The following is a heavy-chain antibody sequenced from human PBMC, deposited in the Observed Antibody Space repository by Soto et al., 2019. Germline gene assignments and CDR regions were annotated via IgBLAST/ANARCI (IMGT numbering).Heavy chain of an antibody. J-gene: IGHJ6*02. CDR2: INPSGGRT. V-gene: IGHV1-46*01. Sequence: ASVKVSCKASGYTFTSYYMHWVRQAPGQGLEWMGIINPSGGRTSYAQKFQGRVTMTRDTSTSTVYMELSSLRSEDTAVYYCARDTDKPYCSSTSCYPVYYGMDVWGQGTTVTVSS. CDR1: GYTFTSYY. CDR3: ARDTDKPYCSSTSCYPVYYGMDV. D-gene: IGHD2-2*01.